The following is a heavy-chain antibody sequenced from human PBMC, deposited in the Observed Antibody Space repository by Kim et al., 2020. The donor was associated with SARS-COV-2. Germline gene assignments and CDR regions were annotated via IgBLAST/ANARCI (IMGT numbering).Heavy chain of an antibody. D-gene: IGHD6-19*01. V-gene: IGHV3-23*01. CDR1: GFTFSSYA. CDR3: AKPRSPQLGWDHPEYFQR. Sequence: GGSLRLSCAASGFTFSSYAMSWVRLAPGKGLEWVSAISGSGGSTYYADSVKGRFTISRNTSKNTLYLQLNSLRAEDTAVYYCAKPRSPQLGWDHPEYFQRWGQGALVTVSS. CDR2: ISGSGGST. J-gene: IGHJ1*01.